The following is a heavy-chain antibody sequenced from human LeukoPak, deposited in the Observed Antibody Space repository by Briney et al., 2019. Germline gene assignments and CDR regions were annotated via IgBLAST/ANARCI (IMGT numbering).Heavy chain of an antibody. CDR3: AREIYCTSTTCNWFDP. J-gene: IGHJ5*02. Sequence: GGSLRLSCAASGFTFSSYSMSWVRQAPGKGLEWVSSISSGSTYIYYAESVKGRFTISRDNAKNSLYLHMNSLRAEDTAVYYCAREIYCTSTTCNWFDPWGQGTLVTVSS. CDR1: GFTFSSYS. V-gene: IGHV3-21*01. D-gene: IGHD2-2*01. CDR2: ISSGSTYI.